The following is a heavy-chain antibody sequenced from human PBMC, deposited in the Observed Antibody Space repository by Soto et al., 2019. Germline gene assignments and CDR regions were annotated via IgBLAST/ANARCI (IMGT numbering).Heavy chain of an antibody. CDR2: VRSKADGGTT. V-gene: IGHV3-15*07. D-gene: IGHD1-26*01. J-gene: IGHJ4*02. CDR3: ATTYTESYSFYFDS. Sequence: GGSLRLSCAASTFIFTNAYINWVRQAPGKGPEWVGRVRSKADGGTTDYAAPVIGRFTISRDNSINTLYLQMDSLKTEDTAVYYCATTYTESYSFYFDSWGQGTLVTVSS. CDR1: TFIFTNAY.